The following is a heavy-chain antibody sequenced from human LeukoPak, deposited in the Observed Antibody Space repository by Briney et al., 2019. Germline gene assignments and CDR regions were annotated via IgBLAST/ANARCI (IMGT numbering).Heavy chain of an antibody. CDR2: IYYSGST. CDR1: GGSISSYY. V-gene: IGHV4-59*01. CDR3: ARDGPPIERYFDWSDAFDI. D-gene: IGHD3-9*01. Sequence: SETLSLTCTVSGGSISSYYWSWIRQPPGKGLEWIGYIYYSGSTNYNPSLKSRVTISVDTSKNQFSLKLSSVTAADTAVYYCARDGPPIERYFDWSDAFDIWGQGTMVTVSS. J-gene: IGHJ3*02.